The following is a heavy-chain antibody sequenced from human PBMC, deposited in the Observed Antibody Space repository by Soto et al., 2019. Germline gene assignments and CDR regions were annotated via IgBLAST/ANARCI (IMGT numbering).Heavy chain of an antibody. CDR1: GYTFTGYY. D-gene: IGHD4-4*01. J-gene: IGHJ6*02. Sequence: ASVKVSCKASGYTFTGYYMHWVRQAPGQGLEWMGWINPNSGGTNYAQKFQGRFTISRDNSKNTVFLQMNSLRDEDTAVYYCVKPPVITASYYYYDMDVWGQGTTVTVSS. CDR3: VKPPVITASYYYYDMDV. V-gene: IGHV1-2*02. CDR2: INPNSGGT.